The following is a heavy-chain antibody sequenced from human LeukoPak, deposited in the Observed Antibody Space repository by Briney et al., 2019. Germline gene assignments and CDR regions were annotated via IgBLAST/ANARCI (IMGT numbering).Heavy chain of an antibody. CDR2: INHSGST. CDR3: ARGWTNGYFDY. Sequence: SETLSLTCTVSGGSISGYYWSWIRQPPGKGLEWIGEINHSGSTNYNPSLKSRVTISVDTSKNQFSLKLSSVTAADTAVYYCARGWTNGYFDYWGQGTLVTVSS. J-gene: IGHJ4*02. V-gene: IGHV4-34*01. CDR1: GGSISGYY. D-gene: IGHD3/OR15-3a*01.